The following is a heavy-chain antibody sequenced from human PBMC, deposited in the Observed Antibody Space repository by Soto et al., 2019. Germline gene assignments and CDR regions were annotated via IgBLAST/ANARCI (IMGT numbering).Heavy chain of an antibody. Sequence: QVQLVQSGAEEKKPGASVKVSCKASGYTFTSYAMHWVRQAPGQRLEWMGWINAGNGNTKYSQKFQGRVTITRDTSARSAYMELSSLRSEDTAVYSCARATGIAVADYWGQGTLVTVSS. D-gene: IGHD6-19*01. CDR3: ARATGIAVADY. V-gene: IGHV1-3*05. J-gene: IGHJ4*02. CDR2: INAGNGNT. CDR1: GYTFTSYA.